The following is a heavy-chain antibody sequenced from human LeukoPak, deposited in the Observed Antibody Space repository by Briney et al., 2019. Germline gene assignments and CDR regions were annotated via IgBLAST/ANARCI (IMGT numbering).Heavy chain of an antibody. CDR3: ARYYYGSGSYQRYFDY. CDR1: GGSISNYF. CDR2: IYYIGST. D-gene: IGHD3-10*01. J-gene: IGHJ4*02. Sequence: PSETLSLTCTVSGGSISNYFWSWVRQPPGKGLEWIGYIYYIGSTNYNPSLKSRVTISVDTSKNQFSLNLSSVTAADTAVYYCARYYYGSGSYQRYFDYWGQGTLVTVSS. V-gene: IGHV4-59*08.